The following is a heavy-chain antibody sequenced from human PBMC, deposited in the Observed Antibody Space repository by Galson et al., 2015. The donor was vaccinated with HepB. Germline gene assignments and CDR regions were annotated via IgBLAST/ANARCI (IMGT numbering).Heavy chain of an antibody. V-gene: IGHV6-1*01. J-gene: IGHJ6*02. Sequence: CAISGDSVSRDTVGWNWIRQSPSRGLEWLGRTYYRSKWYSDYAISEKSRIIINADSSTNQFFLQLNSVTPEDTAVYYCTRVAHLGRGMNVWGQGTTVTV. CDR2: TYYRSKWYS. CDR3: TRVAHLGRGMNV. D-gene: IGHD3-10*01. CDR1: GDSVSRDTVG.